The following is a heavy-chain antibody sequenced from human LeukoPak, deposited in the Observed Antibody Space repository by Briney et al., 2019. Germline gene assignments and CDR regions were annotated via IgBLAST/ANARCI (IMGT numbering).Heavy chain of an antibody. Sequence: ASVKVSCKLSGYTXTNSYLQWVRQGPGQGLEYMGMVDPDTGNTNYAQKFKGRVSMTRVTSTSTVYMDLSSLRSEDTAVYYCAREPRVGAKYFDYWGQGTLVTVSS. J-gene: IGHJ4*02. D-gene: IGHD1-26*01. V-gene: IGHV1-46*01. CDR1: GYTXTNSY. CDR3: AREPRVGAKYFDY. CDR2: VDPDTGNT.